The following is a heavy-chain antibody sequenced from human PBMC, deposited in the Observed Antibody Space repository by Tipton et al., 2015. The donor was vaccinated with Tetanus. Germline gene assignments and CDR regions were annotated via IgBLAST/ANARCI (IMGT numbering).Heavy chain of an antibody. J-gene: IGHJ5*02. D-gene: IGHD3-10*01. CDR3: ARLPKHYSASGST. CDR2: IDPRDSET. CDR1: GYNFTHYS. Sequence: QLVQSGAEVKKPGESLKISCRGSGYNFTHYSIGWVRQMPGKGLEWVGIIDPRDSETFQGHVTISADKSISTAYLQWTSLKPSDTAIYFCARLPKHYSASGSTWGQGTLVTVSS. V-gene: IGHV5-51*01.